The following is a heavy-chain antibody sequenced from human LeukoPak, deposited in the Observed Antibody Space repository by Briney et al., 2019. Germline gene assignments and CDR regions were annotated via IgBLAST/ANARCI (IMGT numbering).Heavy chain of an antibody. D-gene: IGHD6-6*01. CDR3: ARDLGYSSSEYHFDY. CDR2: INPNSGGT. V-gene: IGHV1-2*02. J-gene: IGHJ4*02. Sequence: GASVKVFCKASGYTFTGYYMHWVRQAPGQGLEWMGWINPNSGGTNYAQKFQRRVTMTRDTSISTAYMELSRLRSDDTAVYYCARDLGYSSSEYHFDYWGQGTLVTVSS. CDR1: GYTFTGYY.